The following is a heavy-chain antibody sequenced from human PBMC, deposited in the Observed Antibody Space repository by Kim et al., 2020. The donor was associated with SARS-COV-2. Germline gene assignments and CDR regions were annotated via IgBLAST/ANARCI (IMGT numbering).Heavy chain of an antibody. Sequence: GGSLRLSCAASGFTFSSYAMSWVRQAPGKGLEWVSVIYSGGSSTYYADSVKGRFTISRDNSKNTLYLQMNSLRAEDTAVYYCAKGGFRGYSGYQLTYYFDYWGQGTLVTVSS. D-gene: IGHD5-12*01. CDR3: AKGGFRGYSGYQLTYYFDY. CDR2: IYSGGSST. V-gene: IGHV3-23*03. CDR1: GFTFSSYA. J-gene: IGHJ4*02.